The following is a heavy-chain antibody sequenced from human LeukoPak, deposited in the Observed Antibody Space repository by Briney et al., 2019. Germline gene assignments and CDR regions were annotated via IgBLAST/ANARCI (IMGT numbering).Heavy chain of an antibody. CDR1: GFTFSDYY. CDR2: IYSGGST. CDR3: AGDTSWGLFDY. J-gene: IGHJ4*02. V-gene: IGHV3-66*01. Sequence: GGSLRLSCAASGFTFSDYYMSWVRQAPGKGLEWVSVIYSGGSTYYADSVKGRFTISRDNSKNTLYLQMNSLRAEDTAVYYCAGDTSWGLFDYWGQGTLVTVSS. D-gene: IGHD7-27*01.